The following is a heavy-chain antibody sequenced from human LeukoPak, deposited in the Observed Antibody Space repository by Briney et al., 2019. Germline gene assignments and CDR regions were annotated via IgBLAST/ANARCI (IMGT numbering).Heavy chain of an antibody. Sequence: PSETLSLTSAVYGGSSSNYYWTWIPHPPGKGLEWIGEINPSGSTNYNPSLKSRVTISVDTSKNQFSLKLSSVTAADTAVFYCARGQGRDGYNGILEYWGQGALVTVSP. CDR2: INPSGST. D-gene: IGHD5-24*01. CDR1: GGSSSNYY. J-gene: IGHJ4*02. CDR3: ARGQGRDGYNGILEY. V-gene: IGHV4-34*01.